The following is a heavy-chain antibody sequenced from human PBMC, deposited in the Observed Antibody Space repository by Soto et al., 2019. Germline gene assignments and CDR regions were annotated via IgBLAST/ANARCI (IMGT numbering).Heavy chain of an antibody. CDR2: IYYSGST. D-gene: IGHD3-10*01. J-gene: IGHJ4*02. Sequence: SNGSLSSTYWSWIRQSPGKGLEWIGNIYYSGSTNYNPSLKSRVTMSVDTSKDQFTLKLSSVTAADTGVYFCARSFMVPVDFFDYWGQGTQDTVSS. CDR1: NGSLSSTY. CDR3: ARSFMVPVDFFDY. V-gene: IGHV4-59*01.